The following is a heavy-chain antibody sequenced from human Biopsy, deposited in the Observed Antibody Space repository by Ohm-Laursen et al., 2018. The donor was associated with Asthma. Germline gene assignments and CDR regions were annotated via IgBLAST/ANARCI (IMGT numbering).Heavy chain of an antibody. CDR1: GVSIRSYY. J-gene: IGHJ4*02. CDR2: IHYSGST. Sequence: SDTLSLTYTVSGVSIRSYYWTWIRQPPGKGLEWIGNIHYSGSTYSNPSLKSRVTISVDTSKKQISLRLSSVTAADTAVYYCARHDHRWDTYADFWGQGTLVTVSS. CDR3: ARHDHRWDTYADF. D-gene: IGHD2-2*01. V-gene: IGHV4-59*08.